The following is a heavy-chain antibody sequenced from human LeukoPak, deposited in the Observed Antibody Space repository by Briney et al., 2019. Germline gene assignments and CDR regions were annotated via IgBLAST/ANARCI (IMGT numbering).Heavy chain of an antibody. CDR3: ARDQKPFWYDFWSGYYIGY. D-gene: IGHD3-3*01. CDR1: GYTFTGYY. Sequence: VSSVKVSFKASGYTFTGYYMHWVRQAPGQGLEWMGWINPNSGGTNYAQKFQGRVTMTRDTSISTAYMELSRLRSDDTDVYYCARDQKPFWYDFWSGYYIGYWGQGTLVTVSS. V-gene: IGHV1-2*02. CDR2: INPNSGGT. J-gene: IGHJ4*02.